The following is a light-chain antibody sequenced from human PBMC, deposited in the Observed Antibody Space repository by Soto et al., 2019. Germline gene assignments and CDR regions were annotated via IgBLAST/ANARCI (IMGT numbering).Light chain of an antibody. CDR2: EVT. V-gene: IGLV2-14*01. Sequence: QSALLRLPSVSGSLGRPLTFPSPGPSGTFGSYNRVSWYQQHPGKAPKLIIYEVTDRPSGVSNRFSGSKSGNTASLTISGLQAEDEAEYYCSSYTNINTRACVFGTGTKLTVL. J-gene: IGLJ1*01. CDR3: SSYTNINTRACV. CDR1: SGTFGSYNR.